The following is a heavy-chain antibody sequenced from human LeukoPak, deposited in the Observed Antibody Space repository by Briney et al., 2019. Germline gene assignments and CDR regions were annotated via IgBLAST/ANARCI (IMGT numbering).Heavy chain of an antibody. CDR1: GFTFSSYS. CDR2: ISSSSSYI. V-gene: IGHV3-21*01. J-gene: IGHJ3*02. D-gene: IGHD2-21*01. Sequence: GGSLRLSCAASGFTFSSYSVNWVRQAPGKGLEWVSSISSSSSYIYYADSVKGRFTISRDNAKNSLYLQMNSLRAEDTAVYYCARACVARGDAFDIWGQGTMVTVSS. CDR3: ARACVARGDAFDI.